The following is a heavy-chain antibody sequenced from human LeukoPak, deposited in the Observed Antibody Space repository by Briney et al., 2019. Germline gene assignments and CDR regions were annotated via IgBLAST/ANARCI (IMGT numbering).Heavy chain of an antibody. V-gene: IGHV3-7*01. J-gene: IGHJ4*02. CDR2: IKQDEGEK. Sequence: GGSLRLSCAASGFTFSSYWMSWVRQAPGKGLEWVAIIKQDEGEKYYVDSVKGRFTVSRDNSKNTLYLQMNSLRAEDTAVYYCARDNGYDYKGHLPGDYWGQGTLVTVSS. CDR3: ARDNGYDYKGHLPGDY. D-gene: IGHD5-12*01. CDR1: GFTFSSYW.